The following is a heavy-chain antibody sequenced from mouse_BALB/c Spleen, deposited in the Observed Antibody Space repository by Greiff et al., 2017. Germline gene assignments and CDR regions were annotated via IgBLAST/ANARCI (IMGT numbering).Heavy chain of an antibody. CDR2: INPDSSTI. CDR3: ARAYYGNYGGFAY. CDR1: GFDFSRYW. V-gene: IGHV4-1*02. J-gene: IGHJ3*01. D-gene: IGHD2-10*01. Sequence: VQLKESGGGLVQPGGSLKLSCAASGFDFSRYWMSWVRQAPGKGLEWIGEINPDSSTINYTPSLKDKFIISRDNAKNTLYLQMSKVRSEDTALYYCARAYYGNYGGFAYWGQGTLVTVSA.